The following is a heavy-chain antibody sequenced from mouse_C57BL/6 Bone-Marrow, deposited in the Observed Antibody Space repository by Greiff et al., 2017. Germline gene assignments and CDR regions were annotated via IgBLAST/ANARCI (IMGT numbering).Heavy chain of an antibody. CDR1: GFTFSSYA. Sequence: EVQRVESGGGLVKPGGSLKLSCAASGFTFSSYAMSWVRQTPEQRLEWVATISDGGSYTYYTDNVKGRFTFSRDNAKNNLYLQMSQLQSEDTAMYYCARDRRNYCGSSPYAMDDWGQGTSVTVSS. J-gene: IGHJ4*01. CDR3: ARDRRNYCGSSPYAMDD. V-gene: IGHV5-4*01. D-gene: IGHD1-1*01. CDR2: ISDGGSYT.